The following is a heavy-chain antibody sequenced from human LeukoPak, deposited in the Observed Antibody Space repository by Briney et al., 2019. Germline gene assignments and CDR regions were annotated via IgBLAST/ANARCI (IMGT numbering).Heavy chain of an antibody. CDR2: INPNSGGT. CDR3: ALLGDGHNDAFDI. CDR1: GYTFTGYY. Sequence: ASVKVSCKASGYTFTGYYMHWVRQAPGQGLEWMGWINPNSGGTNYAQKFQGWVTMTRDTSISTAYMELSRLRSDDTGVYYCALLGDGHNDAFDIWGQGTMVTVSS. V-gene: IGHV1-2*04. J-gene: IGHJ3*02. D-gene: IGHD5-24*01.